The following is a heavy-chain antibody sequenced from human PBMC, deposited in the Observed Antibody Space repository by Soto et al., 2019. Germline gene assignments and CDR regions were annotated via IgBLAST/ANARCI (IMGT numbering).Heavy chain of an antibody. CDR1: GFTFSKAW. V-gene: IGHV3-15*01. Sequence: GGSLRLSCATSGFTFSKAWVGWVRQAPGKGLEWVGRIMSKTDGGTTDYAAPVKGRFTISRDDSKSTLYLQMNSLKTEDTAFYYCTTDSGMSPYSFDYWGQGTLVTV. CDR2: IMSKTDGGTT. J-gene: IGHJ4*02. D-gene: IGHD1-26*01. CDR3: TTDSGMSPYSFDY.